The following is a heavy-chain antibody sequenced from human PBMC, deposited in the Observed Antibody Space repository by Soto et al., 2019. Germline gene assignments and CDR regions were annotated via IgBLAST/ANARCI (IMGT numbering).Heavy chain of an antibody. CDR1: GFNFSNHW. V-gene: IGHV3-74*01. D-gene: IGHD2-21*02. J-gene: IGHJ5*02. Sequence: PGGSLRLSCAASGFNFSNHWMHWVRQRPAEGLVWVSRITSDGKRKAYAESVKGRFAISRDNAKNTPYLKMNGLTAEDTAVYYCARESGDWPLNWFDPWGQGTLVTVSS. CDR2: ITSDGKRK. CDR3: ARESGDWPLNWFDP.